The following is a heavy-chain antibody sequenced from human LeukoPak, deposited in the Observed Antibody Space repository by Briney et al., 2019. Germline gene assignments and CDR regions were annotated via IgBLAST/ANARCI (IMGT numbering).Heavy chain of an antibody. CDR3: AKEVEVFWRHSMKEQQLGIPRPNWFDP. CDR2: ISGSGGST. V-gene: IGHV3-23*01. J-gene: IGHJ5*02. Sequence: PGGSLRLSCAASGFTFSSYAMSWVRQAPGKGLEWVSAISGSGGSTYYADSVKGRFTISRDNSKNTLYLQMNSLRAEDTAVYYCAKEVEVFWRHSMKEQQLGIPRPNWFDPWGQGTLVTVSS. CDR1: GFTFSSYA. D-gene: IGHD6-13*01.